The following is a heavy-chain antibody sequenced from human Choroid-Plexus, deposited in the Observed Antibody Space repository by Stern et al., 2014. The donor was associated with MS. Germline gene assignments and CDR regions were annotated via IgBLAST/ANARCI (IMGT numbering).Heavy chain of an antibody. CDR3: AKDRQYLTYFFDH. CDR2: VSYDGSNK. V-gene: IGHV3-30*18. J-gene: IGHJ5*02. D-gene: IGHD2/OR15-2a*01. CDR1: GFTFGRCA. Sequence: VQLVESGGGVVQPGRPLRLSCVASGFTFGRCAMHWVRQAPGKGPEWVAGVSYDGSNKYYADSVKGRFTISRDNSQNTLYMQMSSLRPEDTAVYYCAKDRQYLTYFFDHWGQGSLVTVS.